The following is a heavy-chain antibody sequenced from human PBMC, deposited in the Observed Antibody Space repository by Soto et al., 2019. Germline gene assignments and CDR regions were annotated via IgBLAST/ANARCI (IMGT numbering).Heavy chain of an antibody. V-gene: IGHV4-31*03. CDR3: ARGGIAGHWFDP. D-gene: IGHD2-15*01. Sequence: QVQLQESGPGLVKPSQTLSLTCTVFGDSISNGGFYYSWIRQHPGQGLEWVGYIFHSGSTLSNPSLRSRVTLLADTSKNQLFLTLTSVTAADTAVYYCARGGIAGHWFDPWGQGTLVTVSA. CDR1: GDSISNGGFY. CDR2: IFHSGST. J-gene: IGHJ5*02.